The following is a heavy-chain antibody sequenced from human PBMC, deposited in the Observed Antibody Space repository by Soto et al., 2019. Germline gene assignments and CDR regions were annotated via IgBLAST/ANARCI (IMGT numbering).Heavy chain of an antibody. J-gene: IGHJ6*02. CDR3: ARVGSVIKDYYYYGMDV. D-gene: IGHD3-22*01. Sequence: QVQLVQSGAEVKKPGASVKVSCKASGYTFTGYYMHWVRQAPGQGLEWMGWINPNSGGTNYAQKFQGWVTMTRDTSISTAYMELSRLRSDDTAVYYCARVGSVIKDYYYYGMDVWGQGTTVTVSS. CDR2: INPNSGGT. V-gene: IGHV1-2*04. CDR1: GYTFTGYY.